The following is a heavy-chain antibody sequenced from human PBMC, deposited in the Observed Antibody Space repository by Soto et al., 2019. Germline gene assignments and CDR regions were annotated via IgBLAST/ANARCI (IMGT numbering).Heavy chain of an antibody. J-gene: IGHJ4*02. D-gene: IGHD3-16*02. CDR2: ISKSGGTT. CDR3: VREGRYYFDY. CDR1: GFTFSAYE. V-gene: IGHV3-48*03. Sequence: QPGGSLRLSCAASGFTFSAYEMHWVRQAPGQGLEWVSYISKSGGTTYYADSVKGRFTISRDDAKNSVYLQMSSLRPEDMAVYKCVREGRYYFDYWGQGALVTVSS.